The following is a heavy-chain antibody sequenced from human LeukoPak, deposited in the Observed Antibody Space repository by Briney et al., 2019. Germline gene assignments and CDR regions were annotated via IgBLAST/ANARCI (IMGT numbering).Heavy chain of an antibody. D-gene: IGHD4-17*01. V-gene: IGHV3-30*03. CDR3: AREGDYGDYFDY. CDR2: ISYDGSNK. J-gene: IGHJ4*02. CDR1: GFTFSSYG. Sequence: GGSLRLSCAASGFTFSSYGMHWVRQAPGKGLEWVAVISYDGSNKGYADSVKGRFTLSRDNSKNTLYLQMNSLRAEDTAVYYCAREGDYGDYFDYWGQGTLVTVSS.